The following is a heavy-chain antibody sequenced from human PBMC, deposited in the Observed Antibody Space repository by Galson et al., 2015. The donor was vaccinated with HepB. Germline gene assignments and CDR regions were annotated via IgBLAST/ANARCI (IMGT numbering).Heavy chain of an antibody. V-gene: IGHV3-21*01. CDR1: GFTFSSYS. Sequence: SLRLSCAASGFTFSSYSMNWVRQAPGKGLEWVSSISSSSSYIYYADSVKGRFTISRDNAKNSLYLQMNSLRAEDTAVYYCARVGDYYGSAPDYYYMDVWGKGTTVTVSS. D-gene: IGHD3-10*01. CDR2: ISSSSSYI. J-gene: IGHJ6*03. CDR3: ARVGDYYGSAPDYYYMDV.